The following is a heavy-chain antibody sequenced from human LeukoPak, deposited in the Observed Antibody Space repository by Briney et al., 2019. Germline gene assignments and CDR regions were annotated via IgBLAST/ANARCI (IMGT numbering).Heavy chain of an antibody. CDR2: IDYSGGST. CDR3: WSNSGWYGVS. J-gene: IGHJ4*02. V-gene: IGHV3-23*01. D-gene: IGHD6-19*01. Sequence: GGSLRLSCTASGFTLSSYEMSWIRQAPGKGLEWVSSIDYSGGSTHYADSLMGRFPISRDNSKNTLYLQFNSLSADDTAVYYCWSNSGWYGVSWGQGTLVTVSS. CDR1: GFTLSSYE.